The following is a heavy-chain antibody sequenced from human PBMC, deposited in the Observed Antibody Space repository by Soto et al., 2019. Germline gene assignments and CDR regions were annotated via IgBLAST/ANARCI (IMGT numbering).Heavy chain of an antibody. CDR3: ATRSPAFDY. CDR2: FIPMLGKA. CDR1: GDSFSRST. J-gene: IGHJ4*02. V-gene: IGHV1-69*02. Sequence: SVKVSCKASGDSFSRSTFSWVRQAPGQGLEWMGRFIPMLGKANYAQTFQGRVTITADTSTSTAYMELRSLRSDDTAVYYCATRSPAFDYRGQGTLVTVSS.